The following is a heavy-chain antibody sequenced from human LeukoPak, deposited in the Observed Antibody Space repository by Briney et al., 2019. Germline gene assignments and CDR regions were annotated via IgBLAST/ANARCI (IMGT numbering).Heavy chain of an antibody. V-gene: IGHV5-10-1*01. D-gene: IGHD1-1*01. CDR1: GYSFTSYW. Sequence: ESLRISCKGSGYSFTSYWISWVRQMPGKGLEWMGRIDPSDSYTNYSPSFQGHVTISADKSISTAYLQWSSLKASDTAMYYCARSKYNWNEHNWFDPWGQGTLVTVSS. CDR3: ARSKYNWNEHNWFDP. J-gene: IGHJ5*02. CDR2: IDPSDSYT.